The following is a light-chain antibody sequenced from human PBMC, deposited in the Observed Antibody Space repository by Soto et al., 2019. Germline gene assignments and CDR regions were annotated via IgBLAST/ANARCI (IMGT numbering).Light chain of an antibody. CDR3: QQYGSSPST. Sequence: EIVLTQSPGTLSLSPGERATLSCRASQSVSSSYLAWYQQKPGQAPRLLIYGASSRATGIPDRFSVSGSGTDLTLTISILEPDDLAVYYCQQYGSSPSTFGQGTKLEI. CDR1: QSVSSSY. V-gene: IGKV3-20*01. CDR2: GAS. J-gene: IGKJ2*01.